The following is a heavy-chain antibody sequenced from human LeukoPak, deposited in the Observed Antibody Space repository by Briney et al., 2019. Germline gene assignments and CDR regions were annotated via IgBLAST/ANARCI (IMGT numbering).Heavy chain of an antibody. Sequence: GSLRLSCAASGFPFSSYEMNWVRQAPGKGLEWVSYISSSGSTIYYADSVKGRFTISRDNAKNSLYLQMNSLRAEDTAVYYCAELGITMIGGVWGKGTTVTISS. V-gene: IGHV3-48*03. CDR1: GFPFSSYE. D-gene: IGHD3-10*02. CDR2: ISSSGSTI. J-gene: IGHJ6*04. CDR3: AELGITMIGGV.